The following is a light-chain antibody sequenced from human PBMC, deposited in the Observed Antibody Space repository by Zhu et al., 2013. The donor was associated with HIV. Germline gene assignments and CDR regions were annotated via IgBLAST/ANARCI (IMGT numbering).Light chain of an antibody. V-gene: IGKV3-20*01. CDR3: QQFHSSPL. CDR2: GAS. Sequence: VLTQSPGSLSVSPGTRATLYCRASQAISSNFLAWYQQRPGQPPRLLIYGASNRASGIPDRFSAGGSGTDFSLSITRVEVEDGGMYFCQQFHSSPLFGLGTKLEI. J-gene: IGKJ2*01. CDR1: QAISSNF.